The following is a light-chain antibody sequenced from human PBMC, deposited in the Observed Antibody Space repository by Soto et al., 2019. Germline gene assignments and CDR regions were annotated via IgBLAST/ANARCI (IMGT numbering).Light chain of an antibody. V-gene: IGKV3-20*01. CDR3: QQFSSYPLT. CDR2: DAS. J-gene: IGKJ4*01. CDR1: QTVRNNY. Sequence: ESVLTQWPDNLPFSPGERATLSCRASQTVRNNYLAWYQQKPGQAPRLLIYDASSRATGIPDRFSGGGSGTDFTLTISRLEPEDFAVYYCQQFSSYPLTFGGGTKVDIK.